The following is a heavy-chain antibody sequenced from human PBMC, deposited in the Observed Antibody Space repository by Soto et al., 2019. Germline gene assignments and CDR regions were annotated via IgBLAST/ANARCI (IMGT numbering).Heavy chain of an antibody. CDR3: TRGVLA. CDR1: GGSVSSGVYS. Sequence: SETLSLTCSVSGGSVSSGVYSWSWIRHPPGKGLEWIGFISHSGSPEYNPSLNSRVTISVDKSKNQISLELSSVTAADTAVYYCTRGVLAWGQGPMITFYS. J-gene: IGHJ4*02. CDR2: ISHSGSP. D-gene: IGHD2-8*01. V-gene: IGHV4-30-2*01.